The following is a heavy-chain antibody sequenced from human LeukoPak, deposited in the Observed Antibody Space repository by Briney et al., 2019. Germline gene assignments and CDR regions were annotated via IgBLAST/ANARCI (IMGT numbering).Heavy chain of an antibody. J-gene: IGHJ4*02. CDR1: GYTFTSYY. V-gene: IGHV1-46*03. CDR2: INPSGGST. CDR3: ARDLTAMAPQYYFDY. D-gene: IGHD5-18*01. Sequence: ASVKVSCKGSGYTFTSYYMHWARQAPGQGRAWMGIINPSGGSTSYAQKFQGRVTMTRDTSTSTVYMELSSQRSEDAAVYYCARDLTAMAPQYYFDYWGQATLVTVSS.